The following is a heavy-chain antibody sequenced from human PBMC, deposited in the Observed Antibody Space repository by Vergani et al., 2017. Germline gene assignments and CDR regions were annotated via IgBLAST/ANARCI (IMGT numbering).Heavy chain of an antibody. Sequence: QVQLVESGGGVVQPGGSLRLSCAASGFTFSSYGMHWVRQAPGKGLEWVAFIRYDGSNKYYADSVKGRFTISRDNSKNTLYLQMNSLRAEDTAVYYCAKDGEYYGSGSYCGSWGQGTLVTVSS. CDR1: GFTFSSYG. D-gene: IGHD3-10*01. J-gene: IGHJ5*02. CDR3: AKDGEYYGSGSYCGS. V-gene: IGHV3-30*02. CDR2: IRYDGSNK.